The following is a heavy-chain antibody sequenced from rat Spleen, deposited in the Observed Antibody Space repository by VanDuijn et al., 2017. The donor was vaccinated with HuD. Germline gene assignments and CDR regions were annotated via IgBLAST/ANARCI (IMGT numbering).Heavy chain of an antibody. CDR1: GYSITSGY. D-gene: IGHD1-9*01. CDR3: ASTYYGYISFHY. Sequence: EVQLQESGPGLVKPSQSLSITCSVTGYSITSGYGWNWIRKFPENKMEWIGHISSSSTTSYNPSLKSRISITRDTSKNQFFLQLNSVTTEDTATYFCASTYYGYISFHYWGQGVMVTVSS. V-gene: IGHV3-1*01. CDR2: ISSSSTT. J-gene: IGHJ2*01.